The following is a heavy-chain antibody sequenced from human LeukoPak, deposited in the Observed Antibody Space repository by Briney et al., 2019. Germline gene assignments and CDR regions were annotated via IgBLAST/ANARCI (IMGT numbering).Heavy chain of an antibody. CDR2: IWYDGSNK. CDR3: ARSIAVAGPWDY. D-gene: IGHD6-19*01. Sequence: GGSLRLSCAASGFTFSSYGMHWVRQAPGKGLEWVAVIWYDGSNKYYADSVKGRFTISRDNSKNTLYLQMNSLRAEDTAVYYCARSIAVAGPWDYWGQGTLVAVSS. J-gene: IGHJ4*02. CDR1: GFTFSSYG. V-gene: IGHV3-33*01.